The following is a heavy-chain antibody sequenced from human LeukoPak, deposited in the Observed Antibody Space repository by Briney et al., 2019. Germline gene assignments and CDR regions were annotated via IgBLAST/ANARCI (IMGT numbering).Heavy chain of an antibody. Sequence: GGSLRLSCAASGFTFSSYAMSLVRQAPGKGLEWVSAISGSGGSTYYADSVKGRFTISRDNSKNTLYLQMNSLRAEDTAVYYCAKELRFGITMIVVARYYFDYWGQGTLVTVSS. D-gene: IGHD3-22*01. CDR2: ISGSGGST. CDR1: GFTFSSYA. V-gene: IGHV3-23*01. CDR3: AKELRFGITMIVVARYYFDY. J-gene: IGHJ4*02.